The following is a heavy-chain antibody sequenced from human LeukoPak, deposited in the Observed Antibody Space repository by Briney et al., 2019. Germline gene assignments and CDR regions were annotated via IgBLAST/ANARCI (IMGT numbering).Heavy chain of an antibody. CDR1: GGTFSSYA. J-gene: IGHJ3*02. Sequence: GASVKVSCKASGGTFSSYAISWVRQAPGQGLEWMGGIIPIFGTANYAQKFQGRVMITADKSTSTAYMELSSLRSEDTAVYYCARDLRGAAQYSDAFHIWGQGTMVTVSS. CDR3: ARDLRGAAQYSDAFHI. CDR2: IIPIFGTA. V-gene: IGHV1-69*06. D-gene: IGHD6-13*01.